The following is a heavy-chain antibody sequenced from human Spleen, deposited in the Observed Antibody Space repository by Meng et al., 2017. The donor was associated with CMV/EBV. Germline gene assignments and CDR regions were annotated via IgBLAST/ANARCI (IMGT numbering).Heavy chain of an antibody. Sequence: CAASGFTFSTYSMSWVRQAPGKGLEWVSSISSSSSYIYYADSVKGRFTISRDNARNSLFLQMISLRADDTAVYYCAGSYSSSSSSDYWGQGTLVTVSS. CDR2: ISSSSSYI. CDR1: GFTFSTYS. J-gene: IGHJ4*02. CDR3: AGSYSSSSSSDY. D-gene: IGHD6-6*01. V-gene: IGHV3-21*01.